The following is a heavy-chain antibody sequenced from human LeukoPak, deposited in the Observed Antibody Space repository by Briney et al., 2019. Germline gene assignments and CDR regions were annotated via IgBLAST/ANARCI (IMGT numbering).Heavy chain of an antibody. V-gene: IGHV3-30*03. CDR1: GFTFDYSA. Sequence: PRGSLRLSCAASGFTFDYSAMTWVRQAPGKGLEWVAGISYDGSKKHYEDSVKGRFTISRDNSRNTVDLQMNSLGDDDTAVYHCTRYDSSRFDPWGQGTAVIVSS. D-gene: IGHD3-3*01. CDR2: ISYDGSKK. CDR3: TRYDSSRFDP. J-gene: IGHJ5*02.